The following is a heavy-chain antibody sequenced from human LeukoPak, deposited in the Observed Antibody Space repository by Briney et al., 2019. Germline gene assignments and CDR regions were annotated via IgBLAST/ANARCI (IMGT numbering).Heavy chain of an antibody. D-gene: IGHD3-9*01. Sequence: GGSLRLSCATSGFTFSSYAMSWVRQAPGKGLEWVPGIGASGGSTYYADSVKGRFTISRDNSKNTLYLQMNSLRTEDTAVYYCAKAEGYDILTGLDYWGQGTLVTVSS. V-gene: IGHV3-23*01. CDR2: IGASGGST. J-gene: IGHJ4*02. CDR1: GFTFSSYA. CDR3: AKAEGYDILTGLDY.